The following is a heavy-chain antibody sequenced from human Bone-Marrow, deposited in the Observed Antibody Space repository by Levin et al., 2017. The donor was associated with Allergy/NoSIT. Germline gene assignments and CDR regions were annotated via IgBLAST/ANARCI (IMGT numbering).Heavy chain of an antibody. J-gene: IGHJ2*01. CDR3: ARYDYGGNSGLWYFDL. Sequence: SETLSLICTVSGDSITNYYWSWIRQPAGKGLEWIGRIYSSGRTDCSPSLKSRVTTSIDTSKNRLSLKVTSVTAADTAVYYCARYDYGGNSGLWYFDLWGRGTLVTVSS. V-gene: IGHV4-59*10. CDR1: GDSITNYY. D-gene: IGHD4-23*01. CDR2: IYSSGRT.